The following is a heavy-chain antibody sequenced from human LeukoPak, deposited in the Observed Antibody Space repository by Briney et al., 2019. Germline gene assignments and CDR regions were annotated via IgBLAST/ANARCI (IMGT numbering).Heavy chain of an antibody. CDR2: ISYDGSNK. D-gene: IGHD3-3*01. CDR3: AKDHYWSIDY. V-gene: IGHV3-30*18. J-gene: IGHJ4*02. CDR1: GFTFSSYG. Sequence: QPGGSLRLSCAASGFTFSSYGMHWVRQAPGKGLEWVAVISYDGSNKYYADSVKGRFTISRDNSKNTLYLQMNSLRAEDTAVYYCAKDHYWSIDYWGRGTLVTVSS.